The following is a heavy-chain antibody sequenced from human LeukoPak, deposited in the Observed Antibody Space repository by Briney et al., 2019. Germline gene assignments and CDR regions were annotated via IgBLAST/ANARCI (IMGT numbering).Heavy chain of an antibody. CDR2: IYYSGST. CDR3: ARGCEILTPVYCSSTSCYLADAFDI. J-gene: IGHJ3*02. Sequence: KPSETLSLTCTVSGGSISSGGYYWSWIRQHPGKGLEWIGYIYYSGSTYYNPSLKSRVTISVDTSKNQFSLKLSSVTAADTAVYYCARGCEILTPVYCSSTSCYLADAFDIWGQGTMVTVSS. D-gene: IGHD2-2*01. V-gene: IGHV4-31*03. CDR1: GGSISSGGYY.